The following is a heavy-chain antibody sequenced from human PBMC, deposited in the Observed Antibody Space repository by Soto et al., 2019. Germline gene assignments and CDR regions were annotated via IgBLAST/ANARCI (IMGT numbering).Heavy chain of an antibody. V-gene: IGHV3-15*01. Sequence: EVQLVESGGGLLQPGGSLRLSCAVSGFTFSGAWMTWVRQAPGKGLEWVGRIKRKIDGETTDYAAPVKGRFTISRDDSKNTLYLQMNSLKTEDTAMYYCTIATGLTEIDYWGQGALVTVSS. CDR1: GFTFSGAW. CDR2: IKRKIDGETT. CDR3: TIATGLTEIDY. J-gene: IGHJ4*02. D-gene: IGHD3-10*01.